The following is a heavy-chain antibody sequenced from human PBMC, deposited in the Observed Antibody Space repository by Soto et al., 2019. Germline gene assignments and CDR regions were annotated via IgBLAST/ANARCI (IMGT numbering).Heavy chain of an antibody. D-gene: IGHD6-19*01. V-gene: IGHV5-51*01. CDR1: GYSFTSYW. Sequence: GESLKISCKGSGYSFTSYWIGWVRQMPGKGLEWMGIIYPGDSDTRYSPSFQGQVTISADKSISTAYLQWSSLKASDTAMYYCARHLTRYSSGWPLTPWGQGTTVTVSS. J-gene: IGHJ6*02. CDR2: IYPGDSDT. CDR3: ARHLTRYSSGWPLTP.